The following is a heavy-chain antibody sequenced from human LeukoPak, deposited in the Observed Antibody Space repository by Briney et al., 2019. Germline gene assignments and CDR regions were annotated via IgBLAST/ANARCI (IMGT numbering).Heavy chain of an antibody. CDR3: ASPLGVGSIGIAAAGEKVDY. J-gene: IGHJ4*02. CDR2: ISSSSSYI. V-gene: IGHV3-21*01. D-gene: IGHD6-13*01. CDR1: GFTFSSYS. Sequence: GGSLRLSCAASGFTFSSYSMNWVRQAPGKGLEWVSSISSSSSYIYYADSVKGRFTISRDNAKNSLYLQMNSLRAEDTAVYYCASPLGVGSIGIAAAGEKVDYWGQGTLVTVSS.